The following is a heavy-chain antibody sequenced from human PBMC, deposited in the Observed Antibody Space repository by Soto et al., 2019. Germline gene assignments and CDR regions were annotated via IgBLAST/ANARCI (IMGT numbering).Heavy chain of an antibody. D-gene: IGHD3-10*01. CDR3: AKDRGSGSYAANYYYYAMDV. J-gene: IGHJ6*02. CDR1: GFTFDAYA. Sequence: PGGSLRLSCAASGFTFDAYAMHWVRQAPGKGLEWVSGINWNSGSIGYADSVKGRFTISRDNAKTSLYLQMNSLRAEDTALYYCAKDRGSGSYAANYYYYAMDVWGQGTTVTVSS. V-gene: IGHV3-9*01. CDR2: INWNSGSI.